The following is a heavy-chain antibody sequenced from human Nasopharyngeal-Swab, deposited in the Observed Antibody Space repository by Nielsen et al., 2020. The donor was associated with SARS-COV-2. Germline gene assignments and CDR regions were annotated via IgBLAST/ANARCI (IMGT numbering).Heavy chain of an antibody. CDR1: AFSFSTFW. V-gene: IGHV3-74*01. J-gene: IGHJ4*02. D-gene: IGHD4-23*01. CDR3: ARDLGGFGGY. CDR2: INTDGRRT. Sequence: GESLKISCAASAFSFSTFWMHWVRHVPGAGLVWVSRINTDGRRTNYAESVKGRFTISRDNVKNMLYLQMNHLRPEDTAVYYCARDLGGFGGYWGQGTLATVSS.